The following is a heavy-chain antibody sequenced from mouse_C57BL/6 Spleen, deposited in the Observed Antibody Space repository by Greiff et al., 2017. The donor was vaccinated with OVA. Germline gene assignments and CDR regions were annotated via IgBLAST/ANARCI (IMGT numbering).Heavy chain of an antibody. CDR1: GYSITSGYY. D-gene: IGHD2-5*01. CDR3: ARGDSNPYAMDY. J-gene: IGHJ4*01. CDR2: ISYDGSN. Sequence: EVKLMESGPGLVKPSQSLSLTCSVTGYSITSGYYWNWIRQFPGNKLEWMGYISYDGSNNYNPSLKNRISITRDTSKSQFFLKLNSVTTEDTATYYCARGDSNPYAMDYWGQGTSVTVSS. V-gene: IGHV3-6*01.